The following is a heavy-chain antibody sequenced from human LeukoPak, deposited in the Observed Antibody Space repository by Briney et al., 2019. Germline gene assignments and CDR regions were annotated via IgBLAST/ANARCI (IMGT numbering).Heavy chain of an antibody. D-gene: IGHD2-21*01. V-gene: IGHV4-34*01. Sequence: SETQSLTCAVYGGSFSGYYWSWIRQPPGKGLEWIGEINHSGSTNYNPSLKSRVTISVDTSKNQFSLKLSSVTAADTAVYYRARVGEVPDAFDIWGQGTMVTVSS. CDR3: ARVGEVPDAFDI. J-gene: IGHJ3*02. CDR2: INHSGST. CDR1: GGSFSGYY.